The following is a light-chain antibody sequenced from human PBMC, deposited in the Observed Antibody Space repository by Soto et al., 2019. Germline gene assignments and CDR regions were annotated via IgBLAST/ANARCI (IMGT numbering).Light chain of an antibody. CDR1: QSVDSSY. J-gene: IGKJ3*01. Sequence: ENVLTQSPGTLSLSPGERATLSCRASQSVDSSYLAWYQQKPGQAPRLLIYGTSSRATGIPDRFSGSGSGTDFTLTINRLEPEDFATYYCQQYYSYPLTFGPGTKVDIK. CDR2: GTS. CDR3: QQYYSYPLT. V-gene: IGKV3-20*01.